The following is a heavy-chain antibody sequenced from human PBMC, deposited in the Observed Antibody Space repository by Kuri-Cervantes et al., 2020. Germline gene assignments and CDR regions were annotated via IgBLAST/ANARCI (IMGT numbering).Heavy chain of an antibody. CDR3: TRVLIRFGRGSWPDI. CDR1: GYTFTDYF. D-gene: IGHD3-3*01. Sequence: ASVKVSCKATGYTFTDYFIHWVRQTTGQGLEWMGWINPNTGATGYAQRFQGRVTMTRDTSINTAYMEVSSLRTEDTAVYFCTRVLIRFGRGSWPDIWGQGTLVTVSS. V-gene: IGHV1-8*02. CDR2: INPNTGAT. J-gene: IGHJ4*02.